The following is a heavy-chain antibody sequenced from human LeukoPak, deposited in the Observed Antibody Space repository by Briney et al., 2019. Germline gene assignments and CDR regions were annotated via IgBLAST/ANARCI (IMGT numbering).Heavy chain of an antibody. D-gene: IGHD3-10*01. Sequence: PGGSLRLSCAASGFTFDDYAMHWVRQAPGKGLEWVSLISWDGGSTYYADSVKGRFTISRDNSKNSLYLQMNSLRAEDTALYYCAKSYGEGYYMDVWGKGTTVTVSS. CDR2: ISWDGGST. CDR3: AKSYGEGYYMDV. V-gene: IGHV3-43D*03. J-gene: IGHJ6*03. CDR1: GFTFDDYA.